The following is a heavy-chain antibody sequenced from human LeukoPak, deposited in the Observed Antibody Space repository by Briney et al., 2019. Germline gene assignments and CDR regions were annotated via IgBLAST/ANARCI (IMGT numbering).Heavy chain of an antibody. CDR1: GYTFTSYY. J-gene: IGHJ2*01. D-gene: IGHD3-22*01. Sequence: GASVKVSCKASGYTFTSYYMHWVRQAPGQGLEWMGIINPSGGSTSYAQKFQGRVTMTRDTSTSTVYMELSSLRSEDTAVYYCARATDYYDSSGYYQGDWYFDLWGRGTLVTVSS. CDR2: INPSGGST. V-gene: IGHV1-46*01. CDR3: ARATDYYDSSGYYQGDWYFDL.